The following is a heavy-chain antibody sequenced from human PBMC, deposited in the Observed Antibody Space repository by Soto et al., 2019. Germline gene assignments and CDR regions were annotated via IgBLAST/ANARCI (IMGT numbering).Heavy chain of an antibody. Sequence: PSETLSLTCSVSGGSISSGSYYWGWIRQPPGKGLEWIASIYYSGSTYYNPSLKSRVTILVDTSKNQFSLKLSSVTAADTAVYYCARGSYTIFGVVMDVWGQGTTVTVSS. CDR2: IYYSGST. J-gene: IGHJ6*02. V-gene: IGHV4-39*07. CDR1: GGSISSGSYY. CDR3: ARGSYTIFGVVMDV. D-gene: IGHD3-3*01.